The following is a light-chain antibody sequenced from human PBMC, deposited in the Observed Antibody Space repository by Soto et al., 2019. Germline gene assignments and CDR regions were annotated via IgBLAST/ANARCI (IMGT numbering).Light chain of an antibody. CDR2: AAS. CDR3: LQDYNYPLT. J-gene: IGKJ4*01. V-gene: IGKV1-6*01. CDR1: QGIRND. Sequence: AIQMTQSPSSMSASVGDRVTITCRASQGIRNDLGWYQQKPGKAPKLLIYAASSLQSGVPSRFSGSGSGTDFTLTISSLQPEDFATNYCLQDYNYPLTFGGGTKVDIK.